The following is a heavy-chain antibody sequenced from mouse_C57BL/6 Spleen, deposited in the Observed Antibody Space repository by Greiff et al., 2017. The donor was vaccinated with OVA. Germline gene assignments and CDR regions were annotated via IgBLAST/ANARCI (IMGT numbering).Heavy chain of an antibody. V-gene: IGHV1-15*01. J-gene: IGHJ2*01. CDR2: IDPETGGT. Sequence: QVQLQQSGAELVRPGASVTLSCKASGYTFTDYEMHWVKQTPVHGLEWIGAIDPETGGTAYNQKFKGKAILTADKSSSTAYMELRSLTSEDSAVYYCTREVVAFYYFDYWGQGTTLTVSS. CDR1: GYTFTDYE. CDR3: TREVVAFYYFDY. D-gene: IGHD1-1*01.